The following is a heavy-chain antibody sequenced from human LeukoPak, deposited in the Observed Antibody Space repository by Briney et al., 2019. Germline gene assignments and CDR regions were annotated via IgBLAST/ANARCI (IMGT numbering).Heavy chain of an antibody. Sequence: GGSLRLSCAASGFTFSNYGMSWVRQAPGKGLEWVSGITGSGSSTYYADAVEGRFTISRDKSKSTLYLQMNNLRAEDTAIYYCAKRWESMVRGFDYWGQGTLVTVSS. V-gene: IGHV3-23*01. CDR1: GFTFSNYG. J-gene: IGHJ4*02. CDR3: AKRWESMVRGFDY. CDR2: ITGSGSST. D-gene: IGHD3-10*01.